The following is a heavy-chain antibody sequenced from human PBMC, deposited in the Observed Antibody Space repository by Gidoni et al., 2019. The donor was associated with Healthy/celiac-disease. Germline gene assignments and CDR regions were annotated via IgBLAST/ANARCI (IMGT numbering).Heavy chain of an antibody. CDR2: ISGSGGST. J-gene: IGHJ6*02. D-gene: IGHD3-10*01. V-gene: IGHV3-23*01. CDR3: AKGYYYGSGIGYPYYYYGMDV. CDR1: GFTFRSYA. Sequence: EVQLLESGGGLVQPGGSLRLSCAASGFTFRSYAMSWVRQAPGKGLEWVSAISGSGGSTYYADSVKGRFTISRDNSKNTLYLQMNSLRAEDTAVYYCAKGYYYGSGIGYPYYYYGMDVWGQGTTVTVSS.